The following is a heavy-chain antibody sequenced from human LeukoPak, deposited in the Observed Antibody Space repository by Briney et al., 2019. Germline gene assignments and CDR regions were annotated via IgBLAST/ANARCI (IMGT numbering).Heavy chain of an antibody. CDR3: ARTGIAAGTTTYFDY. V-gene: IGHV6-1*01. D-gene: IGHD6-13*01. CDR2: TYYRSKWYN. CDR1: GDSFSSNSAA. Sequence: SQTLSLTCAISGDSFSSNSAAWNWIRQPPSRGLEWLGRTYYRSKWYNDYAESVKSRITFNPDTSKNQFSLQLTSATPEDTAVYYCARTGIAAGTTTYFDYWGQGTLVTVSS. J-gene: IGHJ4*02.